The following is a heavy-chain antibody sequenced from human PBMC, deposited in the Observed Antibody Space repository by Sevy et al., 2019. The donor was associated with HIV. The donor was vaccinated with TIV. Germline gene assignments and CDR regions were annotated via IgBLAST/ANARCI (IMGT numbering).Heavy chain of an antibody. CDR3: ARAQPYCSSTRCNDYREYSYYFDF. Sequence: GGSLRLSCAASGFSVSDHSVNWVRQAPGKGLEWVSSISSFSSYIYYADSVKGRFTISRDNAKNSVYPQMNSLRAEDTAVYYCARAQPYCSSTRCNDYREYSYYFDFWGQGTLVTVSS. CDR1: GFSVSDHS. V-gene: IGHV3-21*06. CDR2: ISSFSSYI. J-gene: IGHJ4*02. D-gene: IGHD2-2*01.